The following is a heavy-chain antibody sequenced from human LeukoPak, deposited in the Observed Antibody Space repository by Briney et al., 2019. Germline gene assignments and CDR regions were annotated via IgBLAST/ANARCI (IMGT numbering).Heavy chain of an antibody. J-gene: IGHJ4*02. V-gene: IGHV3-23*01. CDR1: GFTFSSYA. CDR2: ISGSGGST. CDR3: AKDDLVVVAATFFAY. Sequence: GGSLRLSCAASGFTFSSYAMSWVRQAPGKGLEWVSAISGSGGSTYYADSVKGRFTISRDNSKNTLYLQMNSLRAEDMAVYYCAKDDLVVVAATFFAYWGQGTLVTVSS. D-gene: IGHD2-15*01.